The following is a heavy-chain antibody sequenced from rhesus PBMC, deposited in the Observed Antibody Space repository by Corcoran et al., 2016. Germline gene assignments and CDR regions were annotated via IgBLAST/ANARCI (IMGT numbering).Heavy chain of an antibody. CDR2: INGNSGST. Sequence: QVQLQESGPGLVKPSEALSLTCAVSGASLSSYWWRWIRQPPGKGLEWIGEINGNSGSTYYNPSLKSRVTISKDASKNQFSLNLSSVTAADTAVYYCARDRTNRDWGQGVLVTVSS. D-gene: IGHD2-15*01. V-gene: IGHV4-80*01. CDR1: GASLSSYW. CDR3: ARDRTNRD. J-gene: IGHJ4*01.